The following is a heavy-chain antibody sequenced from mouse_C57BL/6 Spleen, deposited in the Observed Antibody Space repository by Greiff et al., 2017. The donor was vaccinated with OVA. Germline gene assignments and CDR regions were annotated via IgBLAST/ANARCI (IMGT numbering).Heavy chain of an antibody. CDR1: GYPFTSYW. CDR3: ARGHYGNFWFAY. D-gene: IGHD2-1*01. V-gene: IGHV1-7*01. J-gene: IGHJ3*01. Sequence: QVQLQQSGAELAKPGASVKLSCKASGYPFTSYWMPWVHQRPGQGLEWLGYINPSRGYTKYNQKFKDKATLTADKSSSTAYMQLSSLTYEDSAVYYCARGHYGNFWFAYWGQGTLVTVSA. CDR2: INPSRGYT.